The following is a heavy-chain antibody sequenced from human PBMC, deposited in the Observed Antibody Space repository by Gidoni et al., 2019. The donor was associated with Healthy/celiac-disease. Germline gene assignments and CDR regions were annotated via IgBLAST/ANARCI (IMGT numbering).Heavy chain of an antibody. D-gene: IGHD3-22*01. J-gene: IGHJ4*02. CDR3: ARGQYYYDSSGSGGYYFDY. CDR2: ISASKGNT. CDR1: GYTFTSYG. V-gene: IGHV1-18*01. Sequence: QVQLVQSGAEVKKPGASVKVSCKASGYTFTSYGISWVRQAPGQGLEWMGWISASKGNTNYAQKLQGRVTMTTDTSTSTAYMELRSLRSDDTAVYYCARGQYYYDSSGSGGYYFDYWGQGTLVTVSS.